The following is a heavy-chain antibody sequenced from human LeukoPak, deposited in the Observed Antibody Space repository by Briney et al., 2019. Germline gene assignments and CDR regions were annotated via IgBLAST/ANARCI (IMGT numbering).Heavy chain of an antibody. CDR2: IIPIFGTA. CDR1: GGTFSSYA. D-gene: IGHD6-13*01. V-gene: IGHV1-69*05. Sequence: ASAKVSCKASGGTFSSYAISWVRQAPGQGLEWMGGIIPIFGTANYAQKFQGRVTITTDESTSTAYMELSSLRSEDTAVYYCARDGQQQLVFDYWGQGTLVTVSS. J-gene: IGHJ4*02. CDR3: ARDGQQQLVFDY.